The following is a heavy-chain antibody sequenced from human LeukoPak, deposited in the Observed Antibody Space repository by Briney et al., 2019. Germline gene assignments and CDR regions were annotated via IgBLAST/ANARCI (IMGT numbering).Heavy chain of an antibody. CDR1: AGSISSDY. D-gene: IGHD3-10*01. V-gene: IGHV4-59*01. J-gene: IGHJ4*02. Sequence: SETLSLTCTVSAGSISSDYWSWIRQPPGKGLEWIGHTYYTGRTNYNPSLNSRVTISVDTSKNQFSLKMTSVTAADTAVYYRARVKALRVRGVLMSDYFDYWGQGSLVTVSS. CDR3: ARVKALRVRGVLMSDYFDY. CDR2: TYYTGRT.